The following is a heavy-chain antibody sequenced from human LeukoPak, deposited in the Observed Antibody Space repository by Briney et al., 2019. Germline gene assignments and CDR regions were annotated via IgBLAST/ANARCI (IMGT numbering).Heavy chain of an antibody. J-gene: IGHJ4*02. CDR2: ISGSGGGT. CDR1: GIILSNYG. CDR3: AKRGVVIRVILVGFHKEAYYFDS. D-gene: IGHD3-22*01. Sequence: GGSLRLSCVVSGIILSNYGMSWVRQAPGKGLEWVAGISGSGGGTNYADSVRGRFTISRDNPKNTLYLQMNSLRAEDTAVYFCAKRGVVIRVILVGFHKEAYYFDSWGQGALVTVSS. V-gene: IGHV3-23*01.